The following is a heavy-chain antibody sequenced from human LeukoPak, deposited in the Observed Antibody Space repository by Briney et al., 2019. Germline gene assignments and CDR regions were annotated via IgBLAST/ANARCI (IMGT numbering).Heavy chain of an antibody. J-gene: IGHJ6*03. CDR1: GGTFSSYT. Sequence: KVSCKASGGTFSSYTISWVRQAPGQGLEWMGRIIPILGIANYAQKFQGRVTITADKSTSTAYMELSSLRSEDTAVYYCASNHAGYCSSTSCYGSRYYYYYMDVWGKGTTATVSS. CDR3: ASNHAGYCSSTSCYGSRYYYYYMDV. CDR2: IIPILGIA. D-gene: IGHD2-2*01. V-gene: IGHV1-69*02.